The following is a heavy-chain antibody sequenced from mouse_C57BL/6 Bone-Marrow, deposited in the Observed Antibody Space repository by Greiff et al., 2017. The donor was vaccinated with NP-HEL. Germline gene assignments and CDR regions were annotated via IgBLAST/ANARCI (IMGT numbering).Heavy chain of an antibody. CDR1: GYTFTDYY. Sequence: EVKLVESGPVLVKPGASVKMSCKASGYTFTDYYMNWVKQSHGKSLEWIGVINPYNGGTSYNQKFKGKATLTVDKSSSTAYMELNSLTSEDSAVYYCARGKAYWGQGTTLTVSS. CDR3: ARGKAY. V-gene: IGHV1-19*01. CDR2: INPYNGGT. J-gene: IGHJ2*01.